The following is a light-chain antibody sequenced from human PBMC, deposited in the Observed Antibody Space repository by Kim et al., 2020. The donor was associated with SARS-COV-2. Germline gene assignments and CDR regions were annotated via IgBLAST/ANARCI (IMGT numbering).Light chain of an antibody. J-gene: IGLJ3*02. CDR1: RSDVGGYNY. V-gene: IGLV2-14*01. CDR3: SSYTSSSTGV. CDR2: DVS. Sequence: QSALTQPASVSGSPGQSITISCTGTRSDVGGYNYVSWYQQHPGKAPKLMIYDVSKRPSGVSNRFSGSKSGNTASLTISGLQAEDEADYYCSSYTSSSTGVFGGGTQLTVL.